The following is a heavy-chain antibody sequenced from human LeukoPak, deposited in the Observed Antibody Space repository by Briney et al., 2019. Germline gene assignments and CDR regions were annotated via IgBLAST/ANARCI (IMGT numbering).Heavy chain of an antibody. CDR1: GGSISSYY. J-gene: IGHJ5*02. CDR3: ARATMVRGVRGWFDP. V-gene: IGHV4-59*01. D-gene: IGHD3-10*01. CDR2: IYYSGST. Sequence: TSETLSLTCTVSGGSISSYYWSWIRQPPGKGLEWIGYIYYSGSTNYNPSLKSRVTISVDTSKNQFSLKLSSVTAADTAVYYCARATMVRGVRGWFDPWGQGTLVTASS.